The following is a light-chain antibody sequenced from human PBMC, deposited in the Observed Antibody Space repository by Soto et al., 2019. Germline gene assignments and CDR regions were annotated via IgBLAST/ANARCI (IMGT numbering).Light chain of an antibody. J-gene: IGKJ3*01. Sequence: EIVLTQSPATLSLSPGERATLSCRASQSVSSYLACYQQKPGQAPRLLIYEASNSATGIPARFSGSGSGTDFTLTISSLEPEDFAVYYCQQRSNWPPSTFGPGTKVDI. V-gene: IGKV3-11*01. CDR1: QSVSSY. CDR2: EAS. CDR3: QQRSNWPPST.